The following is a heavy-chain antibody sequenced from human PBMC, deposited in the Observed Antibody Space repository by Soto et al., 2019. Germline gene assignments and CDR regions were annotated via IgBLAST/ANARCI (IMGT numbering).Heavy chain of an antibody. CDR1: GFTFSSYA. J-gene: IGHJ4*02. V-gene: IGHV3-23*01. Sequence: EVQLLESGGGLVQPGGSLRLSCADSGFTFSSYAMSWVRQAPGKGLEWVSALSAGGGTTYYADSVKGRFTISRDSSKNTLYLQMNSLRAEDTAVYYCAKASRDYDWIFDYWGQGILVTVSS. CDR3: AKASRDYDWIFDY. CDR2: LSAGGGTT. D-gene: IGHD5-12*01.